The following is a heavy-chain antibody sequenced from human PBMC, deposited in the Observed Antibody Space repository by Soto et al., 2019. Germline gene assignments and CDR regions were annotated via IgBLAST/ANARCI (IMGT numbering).Heavy chain of an antibody. Sequence: GGSLRLSCAASGFTFSSYGMHWVRQAPGKGLDWVAVIWYDGSTIYYADSVKGRFTISRDNAKNSLYLQMNSLRDEDTAVYYCARDRVVWSGYYTYTSWFDPWGQGTLVTVSS. V-gene: IGHV3-33*01. CDR2: IWYDGSTI. CDR1: GFTFSSYG. D-gene: IGHD3-3*01. J-gene: IGHJ5*02. CDR3: ARDRVVWSGYYTYTSWFDP.